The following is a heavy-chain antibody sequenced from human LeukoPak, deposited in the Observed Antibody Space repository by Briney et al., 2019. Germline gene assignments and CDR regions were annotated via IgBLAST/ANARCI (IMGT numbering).Heavy chain of an antibody. CDR2: ISAYNGNT. J-gene: IGHJ6*03. Sequence: GASVKVSCKASGYTFTSYGISWVRRAPGQGLEWMGWISAYNGNTNYAQKLQGRVTMTTDTSTSTAYMELRSLRSDDTAVYYCARFFWSGYYYYYYMDVWGKGTTVTVSS. D-gene: IGHD3-3*01. V-gene: IGHV1-18*01. CDR3: ARFFWSGYYYYYYMDV. CDR1: GYTFTSYG.